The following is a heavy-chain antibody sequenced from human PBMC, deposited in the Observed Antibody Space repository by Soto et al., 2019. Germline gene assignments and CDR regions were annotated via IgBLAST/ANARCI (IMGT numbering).Heavy chain of an antibody. Sequence: GGSLRLSCAASGFTFTIYSMNWVRQAPGKGLEWVSSISSTTNYIYYADSMKGRFTVSRDNAKNSVYLEMNSLSAEDTAVYYCARESEDLTSNFDYWGQGTLVTV. CDR3: ARESEDLTSNFDY. CDR2: ISSTTNYI. J-gene: IGHJ4*02. CDR1: GFTFTIYS. V-gene: IGHV3-21*01.